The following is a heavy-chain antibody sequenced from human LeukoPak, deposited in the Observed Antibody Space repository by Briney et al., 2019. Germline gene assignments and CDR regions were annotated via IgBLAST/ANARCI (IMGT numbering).Heavy chain of an antibody. CDR3: ARGTHYDFWSGYYIGDYYYYYGMDV. D-gene: IGHD3-3*01. CDR1: GGSISSYY. V-gene: IGHV4-59*12. Sequence: SETLSLTCTVSGGSISSYYWSWIRQPPGKGLEWIGYIYYSGSTNYNPSLKSRVTISVDTSKNQFSLKLSSVTAADTAVYYCARGTHYDFWSGYYIGDYYYYYGMDVWGQGTTVTVSS. CDR2: IYYSGST. J-gene: IGHJ6*02.